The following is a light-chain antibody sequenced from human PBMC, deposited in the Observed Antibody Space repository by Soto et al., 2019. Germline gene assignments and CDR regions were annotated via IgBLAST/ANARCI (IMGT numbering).Light chain of an antibody. CDR3: QQYNSYSIT. J-gene: IGKJ5*01. CDR1: QSITNR. Sequence: DIQMTQSPSTVSASVGDRVTITCRASQSITNRLAWYQQKPGKAPKVLIYDASNLETGVPSRFSGSGFGTEFTLTISILQPDDFATYYCQQYNSYSITFGQGTRLEIK. CDR2: DAS. V-gene: IGKV1-5*01.